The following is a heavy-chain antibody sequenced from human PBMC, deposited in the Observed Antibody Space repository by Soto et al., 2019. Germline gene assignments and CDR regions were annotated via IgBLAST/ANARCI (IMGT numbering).Heavy chain of an antibody. V-gene: IGHV3-21*01. J-gene: IGHJ4*02. CDR2: ISSSSSDI. CDR1: GFTFSTYS. Sequence: PGGSLRLSCAASGFTFSTYSMNWVRQAPGKGLEWVSSISSSSSDIYYADSVKGRLTISRDNAKNSLYLQMNSLRAEDTAVYYCARVLGGSYYYFYYWGQGTLVTVSS. D-gene: IGHD1-26*01. CDR3: ARVLGGSYYYFYY.